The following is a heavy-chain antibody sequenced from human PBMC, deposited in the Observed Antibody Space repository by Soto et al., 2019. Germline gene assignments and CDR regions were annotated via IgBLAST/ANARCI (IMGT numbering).Heavy chain of an antibody. Sequence: QVQLVQSGAEVKKPGASVKVSCKASGYTFTSYYMHWVRQAPGQGLEWMGIINPSGGSTSYAQKFQGRVTMARDTSTSTVYMELSSLRSEDTAVYDCARDWSRYSSSFRFEPLGQGTLVTVSS. J-gene: IGHJ5*02. CDR3: ARDWSRYSSSFRFEP. CDR1: GYTFTSYY. V-gene: IGHV1-46*01. CDR2: INPSGGST. D-gene: IGHD6-13*01.